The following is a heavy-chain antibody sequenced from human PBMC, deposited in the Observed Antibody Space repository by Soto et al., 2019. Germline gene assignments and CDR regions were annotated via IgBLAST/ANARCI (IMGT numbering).Heavy chain of an antibody. V-gene: IGHV6-1*01. Sequence: SQTLSLPCSISGDSVSSNSAAWNWIRQSPSRGLEWLGRTYYRSKWYNDYAVSVKSRITINPDTSKNQFSLQLNSVTPEDTAVHYCARDGDYEAVADDYYYYYGMDVWGQGTTVTVSS. D-gene: IGHD6-19*01. CDR3: ARDGDYEAVADDYYYYYGMDV. J-gene: IGHJ6*02. CDR2: TYYRSKWYN. CDR1: GDSVSSNSAA.